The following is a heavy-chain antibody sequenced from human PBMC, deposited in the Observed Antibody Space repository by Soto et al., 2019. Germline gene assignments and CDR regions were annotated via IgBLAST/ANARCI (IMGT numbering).Heavy chain of an antibody. CDR1: GYTFAING. Sequence: ASVKVSCKASGYTFAINGSMWVRQAPGQGLEWMGWISAYNGNTNYAQKLQGRVTMTTDTSTSTAYMELRSLRSDDTAVYYCARERLRFRDFDYWGQGTLVTVSS. CDR3: ARERLRFRDFDY. D-gene: IGHD3-16*01. V-gene: IGHV1-18*01. J-gene: IGHJ4*02. CDR2: ISAYNGNT.